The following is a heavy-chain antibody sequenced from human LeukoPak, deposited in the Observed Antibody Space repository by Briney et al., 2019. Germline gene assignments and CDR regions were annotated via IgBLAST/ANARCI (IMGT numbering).Heavy chain of an antibody. CDR2: ISGSGGST. CDR1: GFTFSSYA. V-gene: IGHV3-23*01. D-gene: IGHD6-19*01. CDR3: ARHEQWLVMTYAFDI. Sequence: PGGSLRPSCAASGFTFSSYAMTWVRQAPGKGLEWVSAISGSGGSTYYADSVKGRFTISRDNSKNTLYLQMNSLRAEDTAVYYCARHEQWLVMTYAFDIWGQGTMVTVSS. J-gene: IGHJ3*02.